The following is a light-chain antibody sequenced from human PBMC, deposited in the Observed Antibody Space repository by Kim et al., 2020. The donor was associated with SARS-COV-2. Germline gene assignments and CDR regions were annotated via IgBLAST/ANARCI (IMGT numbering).Light chain of an antibody. V-gene: IGKV3-15*01. CDR2: GAS. J-gene: IGKJ5*01. CDR1: QNVDNN. CDR3: QQYNNWPPIT. Sequence: PGESATLSCRASQNVDNNLAWYQEKPGQTPRLIIYGASTRATGIPARFSGSGSGTEFTLTITSLQSDDFAVYYCQQYNNWPPITFGQGTRLEIK.